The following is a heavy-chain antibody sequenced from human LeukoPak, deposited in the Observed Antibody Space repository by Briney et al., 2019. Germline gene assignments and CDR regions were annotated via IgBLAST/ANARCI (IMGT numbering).Heavy chain of an antibody. CDR1: GDSIISTNYY. CDR3: AREPLRDYYDSSGYPVSNPFFDY. CDR2: IYYSGAT. V-gene: IGHV4-39*07. J-gene: IGHJ4*02. D-gene: IGHD3-22*01. Sequence: SETLSLTCTVSGDSIISTNYYWGWIRQPPGRGLEWIGHIYYSGATYYNPSLKSRVTIPVDTSKNQFSLKLSSVTAADTAVYYCAREPLRDYYDSSGYPVSNPFFDYWGQGTLVTVSS.